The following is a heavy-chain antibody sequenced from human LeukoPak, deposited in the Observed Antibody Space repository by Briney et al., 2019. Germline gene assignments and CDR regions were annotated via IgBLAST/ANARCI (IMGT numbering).Heavy chain of an antibody. D-gene: IGHD3-22*01. CDR3: ARERDYDTYFDY. V-gene: IGHV3-53*01. CDR1: GFGVSSNH. CDR2: RQPGNVS. J-gene: IGHJ4*02. Sequence: GGSLRLSCTVSGFGVSSNHVAWVRQAPGKGLEWVSVRQPGNVSYYADSVKGRFATSADSSKNCLYLQINNLRSEDTALYYCARERDYDTYFDYWGQGTLVIVSS.